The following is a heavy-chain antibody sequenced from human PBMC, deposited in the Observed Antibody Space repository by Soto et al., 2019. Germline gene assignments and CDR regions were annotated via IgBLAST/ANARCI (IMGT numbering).Heavy chain of an antibody. J-gene: IGHJ6*03. CDR1: GYTFTSYD. CDR3: ARDGGCSGGSCYWYYYYMDV. V-gene: IGHV1-8*01. CDR2: MNPNSGNT. Sequence: ASVKVSCKASGYTFTSYDINWVRQATGQGLEWMGWMNPNSGNTGYAQKFQGRVTMTRNTSISTAYMELSSLRSEDTAVYYCARDGGCSGGSCYWYYYYMDVWGKGTTVTVSS. D-gene: IGHD2-15*01.